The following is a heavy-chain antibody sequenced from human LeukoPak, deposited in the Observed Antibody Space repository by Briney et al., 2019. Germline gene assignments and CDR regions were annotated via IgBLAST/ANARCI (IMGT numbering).Heavy chain of an antibody. CDR1: GGSISSYY. D-gene: IGHD3-10*01. CDR2: IYTSGST. V-gene: IGHV4-4*07. CDR3: ARELSWFGELEVNFGY. Sequence: SETLSLTCTVSGGSISSYYWSWIRQPAGKGLEWIGRIYTSGSTNYNPSLKSRVTMSVDTSKNQFSLKLSSVTAADTAVYYCARELSWFGELEVNFGYWGQGTLVTVSS. J-gene: IGHJ4*02.